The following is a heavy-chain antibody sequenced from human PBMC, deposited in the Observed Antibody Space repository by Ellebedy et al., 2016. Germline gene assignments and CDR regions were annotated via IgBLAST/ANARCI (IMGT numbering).Heavy chain of an antibody. CDR1: GFTFSSYS. V-gene: IGHV3-23*01. J-gene: IGHJ5*02. CDR2: ISGSGGST. Sequence: GESLKISCAASGFTFSSYSMSWVRQAPGKGLEWVSAISGSGGSTYYADSVKGRFTISRDNSKNTLYLQMNSLRAEDTAVYYCARGRLWFGDLNWFDPWGQGTLVTVSS. D-gene: IGHD3-10*01. CDR3: ARGRLWFGDLNWFDP.